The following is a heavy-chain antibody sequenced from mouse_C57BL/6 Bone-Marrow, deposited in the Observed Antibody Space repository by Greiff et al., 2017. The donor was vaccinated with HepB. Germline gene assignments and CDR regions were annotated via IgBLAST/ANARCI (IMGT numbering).Heavy chain of an antibody. CDR1: GYTFTSYW. CDR2: INPSNGGT. V-gene: IGHV1-53*01. CDR3: ARGFITTSVEGYFDV. D-gene: IGHD1-1*01. Sequence: QVQLKQPGTELVKPGASVKLSCKASGYTFTSYWMHWVKQRPGQGLEWIGNINPSNGGTNYNEKFKSKATLTVDKSSSTAYMQLSSLTSEDSAVYYCARGFITTSVEGYFDVWGTGTTVTVSS. J-gene: IGHJ1*03.